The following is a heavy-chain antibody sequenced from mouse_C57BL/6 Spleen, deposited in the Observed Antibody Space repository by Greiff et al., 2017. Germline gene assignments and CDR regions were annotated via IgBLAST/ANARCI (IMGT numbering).Heavy chain of an antibody. Sequence: EVMLVESGGGLVKPGGSLKLSCAASGFTFSDYGMHWVRQAPEKGLEWVAYISSGSSTIYYADTVKGRFTISRDNAKNTLFLQMTSLRSEDTAMYYCAREVGYYFYFDYWGQGTTLTVSS. CDR1: GFTFSDYG. D-gene: IGHD2-3*01. CDR3: AREVGYYFYFDY. CDR2: ISSGSSTI. J-gene: IGHJ2*01. V-gene: IGHV5-17*01.